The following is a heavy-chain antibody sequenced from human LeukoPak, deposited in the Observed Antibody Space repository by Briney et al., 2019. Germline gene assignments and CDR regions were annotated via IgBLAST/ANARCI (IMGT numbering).Heavy chain of an antibody. CDR1: GGTFSSYA. V-gene: IGHV1-69*06. CDR2: IIPIFGTA. Sequence: GSSVKASCKASGGTFSSYAISWVRQAPGQGLEWMGGIIPIFGTANYAQKFQGRVTITADKSTSTAYMELSSLRSEDTAVYYCASLGIAAAGTSYGWFDPWGQGTLVTVSS. J-gene: IGHJ5*02. D-gene: IGHD6-13*01. CDR3: ASLGIAAAGTSYGWFDP.